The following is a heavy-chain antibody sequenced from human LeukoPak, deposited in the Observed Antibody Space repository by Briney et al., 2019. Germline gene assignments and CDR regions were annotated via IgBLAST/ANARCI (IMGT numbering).Heavy chain of an antibody. Sequence: SETPSLTCTVSGSSITTDYYWGWIRQPPGQRMKWLGSIYHGGSTYYNPSLKSRVTISVDTSKDQFSLKLSSVTAADTAVYYCARVGIDSGSFADFDYWGQGTLVTVSS. V-gene: IGHV4-38-2*02. J-gene: IGHJ4*02. CDR1: GSSITTDYY. CDR2: IYHGGST. CDR3: ARVGIDSGSFADFDY. D-gene: IGHD1-26*01.